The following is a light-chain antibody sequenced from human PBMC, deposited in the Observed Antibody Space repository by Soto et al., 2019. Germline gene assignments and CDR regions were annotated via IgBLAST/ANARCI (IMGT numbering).Light chain of an antibody. CDR3: QQYNDYPWT. CDR2: DAS. CDR1: QSISSW. J-gene: IGKJ1*01. Sequence: DIHMTQSPSTLSASVLDIVTVTFLASQSISSWLAWFQQKPGKAPKLLMYDASSLESGVPSRFSGSGSGTEFTLTISSLQPDDFATYYCQQYNDYPWTFGQGTKVDIK. V-gene: IGKV1-5*01.